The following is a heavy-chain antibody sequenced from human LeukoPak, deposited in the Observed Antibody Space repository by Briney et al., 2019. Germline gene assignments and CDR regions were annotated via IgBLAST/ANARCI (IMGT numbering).Heavy chain of an antibody. D-gene: IGHD6-13*01. J-gene: IGHJ4*02. Sequence: SETLSLTCTVSGGSISSSSYYWGWIRQPPGKGLEWIGSIYYSGSTYYNPSLKSRVTISVDTSKNQFSLKLSSVTAADTAVYYCARLWIAAAGFDYWGQGTPVTVSS. CDR2: IYYSGST. V-gene: IGHV4-39*01. CDR3: ARLWIAAAGFDY. CDR1: GGSISSSSYY.